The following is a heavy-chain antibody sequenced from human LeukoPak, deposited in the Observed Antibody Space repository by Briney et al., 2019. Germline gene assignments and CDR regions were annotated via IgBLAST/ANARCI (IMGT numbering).Heavy chain of an antibody. J-gene: IGHJ4*02. D-gene: IGHD6-19*01. CDR2: ISSSGGTK. V-gene: IGHV3-48*03. CDR1: GFTFSSYE. Sequence: TGGSLRLSCAASGFTFSSYEMNWVRQAPGKGLEWVSQISSSGGTKYYADFVKGRFTISRDNAKNSVYLQMNSLRAEDTAVYYCARGDTVMVTAVAGTGVDLDYWGQGTLVTVSS. CDR3: ARGDTVMVTAVAGTGVDLDY.